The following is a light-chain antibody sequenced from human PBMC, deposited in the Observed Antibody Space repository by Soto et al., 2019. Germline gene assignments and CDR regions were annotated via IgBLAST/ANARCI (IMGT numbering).Light chain of an antibody. Sequence: ESVLTQSPGTLSLSPGERAALSCRASQSVSKNFLAWYQQRPGQAPRLLIHGAISRAAGVPDRFRGSGSGADFTLTISRLEPEDFAVYHCQQYGSSPWTFGQGTKVDIK. CDR2: GAI. CDR3: QQYGSSPWT. J-gene: IGKJ1*01. V-gene: IGKV3-20*01. CDR1: QSVSKNF.